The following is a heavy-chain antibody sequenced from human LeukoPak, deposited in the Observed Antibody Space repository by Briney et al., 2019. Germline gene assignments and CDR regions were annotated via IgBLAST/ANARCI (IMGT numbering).Heavy chain of an antibody. CDR1: ADSFSSHY. Sequence: PSETLSLTCAVSADSFSSHYWTWIRHPPAKGLEWIGYISYIGSTNYNPSPKSRVTISIDTSKNQFSLKLISVTAADTAVYYCARDLVTVTKGFDIWGQGTMVSVSS. J-gene: IGHJ3*02. D-gene: IGHD4-17*01. CDR3: ARDLVTVTKGFDI. V-gene: IGHV4-59*11. CDR2: ISYIGST.